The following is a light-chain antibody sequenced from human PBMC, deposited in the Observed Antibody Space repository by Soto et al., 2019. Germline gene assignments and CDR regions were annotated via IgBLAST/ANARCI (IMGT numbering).Light chain of an antibody. CDR1: SSDIGDSNY. Sequence: QSVLTQPASVSGSPGQSITISCTGTSSDIGDSNYVSWYQQHPGKAPKLVIYDVSNRPSGVSNRFSGSKSANTASLTISGLQAEDEADYYCSSFRSSSTSYVFGTGIKVTFL. CDR2: DVS. CDR3: SSFRSSSTSYV. V-gene: IGLV2-14*03. J-gene: IGLJ1*01.